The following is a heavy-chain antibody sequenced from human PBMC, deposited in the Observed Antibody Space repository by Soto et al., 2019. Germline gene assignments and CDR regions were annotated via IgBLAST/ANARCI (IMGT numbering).Heavy chain of an antibody. Sequence: PGGSLRLSCAASGFTFSDYYMSWVRQAPGKGLEWVSYISTSSSYTKYADSVKGRFTISRDNAKNSLYLQMNSLRGEDTAVYFCERELGYSSSSAGDYWGQGTLVSVSS. CDR2: ISTSSSYT. CDR1: GFTFSDYY. V-gene: IGHV3-11*06. CDR3: ERELGYSSSSAGDY. D-gene: IGHD6-6*01. J-gene: IGHJ4*02.